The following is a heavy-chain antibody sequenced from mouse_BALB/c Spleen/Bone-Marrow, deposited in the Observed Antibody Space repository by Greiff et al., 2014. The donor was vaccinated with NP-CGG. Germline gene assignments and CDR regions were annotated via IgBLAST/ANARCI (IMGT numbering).Heavy chain of an antibody. CDR2: INPYNGGT. CDR1: GYSFTGYT. J-gene: IGHJ4*01. V-gene: IGHV1-18*01. D-gene: IGHD1-1*01. CDR3: ARGITTGMDY. Sequence: DVKLQESGPELVKPGASLKISCKASGYSFTGYTMNRVKQSHGKNLEWIGLINPYNGGTTYNQKFKGKATLTVDKSSSTAYMELLSLTSEDSAVCYCARGITTGMDYWGQGTSVTVSS.